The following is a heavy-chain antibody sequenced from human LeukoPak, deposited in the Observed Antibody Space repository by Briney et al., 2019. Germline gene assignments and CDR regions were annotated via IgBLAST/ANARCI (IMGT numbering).Heavy chain of an antibody. Sequence: PGGSLRLSCAASGFTFSSYAMSWVRQAPGKGLEWVSAISGSGGSTYYADSVKGRFTISRDNSKNTLYLQMNSLRAEDTAVYYCAKQLLKGLTSANWFDPWGQGTLVTVSS. V-gene: IGHV3-23*01. D-gene: IGHD3-9*01. CDR2: ISGSGGST. CDR3: AKQLLKGLTSANWFDP. J-gene: IGHJ5*02. CDR1: GFTFSSYA.